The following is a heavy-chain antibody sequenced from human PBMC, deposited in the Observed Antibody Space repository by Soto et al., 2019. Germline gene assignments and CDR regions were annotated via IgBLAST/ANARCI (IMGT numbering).Heavy chain of an antibody. J-gene: IGHJ4*02. Sequence: GGSQILSCAAPGCLFICYGRRWVRQATGKGLEWVAIIRFDGSNINYADAVMGRFTISRDNSKNMLYLEMNSLRVEDTAVYYCARGGIGSAAFWGYLDYWGQGTLVTVSS. V-gene: IGHV3-33*01. D-gene: IGHD1-26*01. CDR3: ARGGIGSAAFWGYLDY. CDR1: GCLFICYG. CDR2: IRFDGSNI.